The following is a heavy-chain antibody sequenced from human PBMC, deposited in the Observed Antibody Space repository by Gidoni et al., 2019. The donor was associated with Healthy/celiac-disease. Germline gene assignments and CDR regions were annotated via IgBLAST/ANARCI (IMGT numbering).Heavy chain of an antibody. V-gene: IGHV3-23*01. CDR1: GFTFSSYA. CDR3: AKVGPSIAVAGKYYFDY. Sequence: EVQLLESGGGLVQPGGSLRLSCAASGFTFSSYAMSWVRQAPGKGLEWVSAISGSGGSTYYADSVKGRFTISRDNTKNTLYLQMNSLRAEDTAVYYCAKVGPSIAVAGKYYFDYWGQGTLVTVSS. D-gene: IGHD6-19*01. J-gene: IGHJ4*02. CDR2: ISGSGGST.